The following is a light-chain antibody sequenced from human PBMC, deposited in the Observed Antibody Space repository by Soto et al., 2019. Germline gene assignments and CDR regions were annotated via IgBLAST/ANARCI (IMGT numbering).Light chain of an antibody. J-gene: IGKJ1*01. CDR3: KQYNVYRT. V-gene: IGKV1-5*03. CDR2: KAS. Sequence: DIQITQSPSSLSATAGDRVTITCRASQSISSWLAWYQQKPGKAPKLLIYKASSLESGVPSRFSGSGSGKEFTLTISSLQPDDFATYYCKQYNVYRTFGQGTKVDIK. CDR1: QSISSW.